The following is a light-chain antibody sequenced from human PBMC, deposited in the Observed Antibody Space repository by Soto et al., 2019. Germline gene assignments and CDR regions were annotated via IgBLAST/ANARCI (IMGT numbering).Light chain of an antibody. Sequence: GLTQSPATLSLSPGERATLTCRASQSVGSNLAWYLQKPGQAPRLLIYDAFNRATGIPDRFSGSGSGTDFTLIISSLEPEDFAVYYCQQRGDWPRTFGQGTKVDIK. CDR1: QSVGSN. CDR2: DAF. CDR3: QQRGDWPRT. V-gene: IGKV3-11*01. J-gene: IGKJ2*01.